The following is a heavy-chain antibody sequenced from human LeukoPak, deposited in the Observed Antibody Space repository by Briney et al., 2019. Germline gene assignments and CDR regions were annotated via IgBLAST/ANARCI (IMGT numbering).Heavy chain of an antibody. V-gene: IGHV4-59*08. CDR3: ARQLDRSPWVDY. CDR2: IYNSGRT. Sequence: SETLSLTCTVSGGSISIYYWSWIRQPPGKGLEWIGYIYNSGRTNYNPSLKSRVTISVDTSKNQFSLRLSSVTAADTAMYYCARQLDRSPWVDYWGQGTLVTVSS. D-gene: IGHD1-26*01. CDR1: GGSISIYY. J-gene: IGHJ4*02.